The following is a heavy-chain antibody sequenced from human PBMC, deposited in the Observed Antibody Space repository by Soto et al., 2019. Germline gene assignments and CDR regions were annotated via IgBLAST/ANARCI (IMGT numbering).Heavy chain of an antibody. Sequence: SVNVSCKASGGTFSSYTISWVRQAPGQGLEWMGRIIPILGIANYAQKFQGRVTITADKSTSTAYMELSSLRSEDTAVYYCARYSGYEPNYFDYWGQGTLVTVSS. D-gene: IGHD5-12*01. CDR2: IIPILGIA. J-gene: IGHJ4*02. V-gene: IGHV1-69*02. CDR1: GGTFSSYT. CDR3: ARYSGYEPNYFDY.